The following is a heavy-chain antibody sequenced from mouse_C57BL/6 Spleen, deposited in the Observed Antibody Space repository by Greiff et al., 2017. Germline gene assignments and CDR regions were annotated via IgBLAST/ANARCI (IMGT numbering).Heavy chain of an antibody. CDR1: GFSLTSYG. J-gene: IGHJ4*01. CDR2: IWSGGST. Sequence: VQGVESGPGLVQPSQSLSITCTVSGFSLTSYGVHWVRQSPGKGLEWLGVIWSGGSTDYNAAFISRLSISKDNSKSQVFFKMNSLQADDTAIYYCASYYYGSYAMDYWGQGTSVTVSS. D-gene: IGHD1-1*01. V-gene: IGHV2-2*01. CDR3: ASYYYGSYAMDY.